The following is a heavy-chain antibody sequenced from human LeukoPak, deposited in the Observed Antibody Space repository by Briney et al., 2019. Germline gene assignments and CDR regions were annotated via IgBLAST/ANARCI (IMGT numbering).Heavy chain of an antibody. CDR3: ARHWVRWLITHDAFDI. V-gene: IGHV4-39*01. Sequence: SETLSLTCTVSGGSISSSSYYWGWIRQPPGKGLEWIGSIYYSGSTYYNPSLKSRVTTSVDTSKNQFSLKLSSVTAADTAVYYCARHWVRWLITHDAFDIWGQGTMVTVSS. CDR2: IYYSGST. CDR1: GGSISSSSYY. J-gene: IGHJ3*02. D-gene: IGHD5-24*01.